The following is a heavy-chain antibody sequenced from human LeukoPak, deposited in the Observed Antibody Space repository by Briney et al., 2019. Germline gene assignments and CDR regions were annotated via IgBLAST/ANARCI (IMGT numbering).Heavy chain of an antibody. CDR2: IFGSGGSA. CDR3: GKTTVGYSSGRYPGWPVDY. J-gene: IGHJ4*02. D-gene: IGHD2-15*01. Sequence: GGSLRLSCVASGFTFNSYAMYWVRQAPGKGLEWISGIFGSGGSAHYADSVKGRFTISRDNSKNTVYLQLDSLRVEDTAVYYCGKTTVGYSSGRYPGWPVDYWGQGALVTISS. V-gene: IGHV3-23*01. CDR1: GFTFNSYA.